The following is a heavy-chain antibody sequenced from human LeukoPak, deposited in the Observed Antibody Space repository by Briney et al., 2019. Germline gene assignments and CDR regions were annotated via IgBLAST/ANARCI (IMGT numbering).Heavy chain of an antibody. Sequence: TSETLSLTCGVSGGSISGTNWWSWVRHPPGKVLEGIGEINHSGSTNYKPSVKSRVTISVDTSKNQFSLQLSSVTAADTAVYYCASAGYGDYATQTGWNWFDPWGQGTLVSVSS. CDR3: ASAGYGDYATQTGWNWFDP. CDR2: INHSGST. V-gene: IGHV4-4*02. J-gene: IGHJ5*02. CDR1: GGSISGTNW. D-gene: IGHD4-17*01.